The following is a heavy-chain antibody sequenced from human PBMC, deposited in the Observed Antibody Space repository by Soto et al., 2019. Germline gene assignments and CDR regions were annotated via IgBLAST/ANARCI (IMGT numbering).Heavy chain of an antibody. D-gene: IGHD2-15*01. J-gene: IGHJ5*02. CDR1: GFTFRSYA. Sequence: PVGSLRLSCSASGFTFRSYAMSWVRQATGKGLEWVSGISGSGGSTYYADAVQGRFTISRDNSKNILYLQMNSLRAEDTAVYYCAKDYEEVVVAAGFDPWGQGTLVTVSS. V-gene: IGHV3-23*01. CDR3: AKDYEEVVVAAGFDP. CDR2: ISGSGGST.